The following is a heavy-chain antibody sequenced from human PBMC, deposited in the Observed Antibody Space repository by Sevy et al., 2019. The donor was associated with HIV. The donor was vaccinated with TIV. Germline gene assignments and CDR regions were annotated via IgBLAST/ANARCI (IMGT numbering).Heavy chain of an antibody. CDR2: IPYDGNNK. CDR1: GFNFSIYA. J-gene: IGHJ4*02. Sequence: GWSLRLSCAASGFNFSIYAMHWVRQAPGKGLEWVAVIPYDGNNKYYADSVKGRFTISRDNSKNIFYLQMNSLRGEDTAVYYCAREGYYDFWSGYPRNEFDYWGQGTLVTVSS. V-gene: IGHV3-30-3*01. D-gene: IGHD3-3*01. CDR3: AREGYYDFWSGYPRNEFDY.